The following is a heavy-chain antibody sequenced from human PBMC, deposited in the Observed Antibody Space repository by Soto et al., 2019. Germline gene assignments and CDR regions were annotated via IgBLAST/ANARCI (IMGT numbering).Heavy chain of an antibody. J-gene: IGHJ6*02. Sequence: QVQLVESGGGVVQPGRSLRLSCAASGFTFSSYGMHWVRQAPGKGLEWVAVIWYDGSNKYYADSVKGRFTISRDNSKNTLYLQMNSLRAEDTAVYYCARGVYGSGSYSRGRYCMDVWGQGTTVTVSS. CDR3: ARGVYGSGSYSRGRYCMDV. D-gene: IGHD3-10*01. V-gene: IGHV3-33*01. CDR2: IWYDGSNK. CDR1: GFTFSSYG.